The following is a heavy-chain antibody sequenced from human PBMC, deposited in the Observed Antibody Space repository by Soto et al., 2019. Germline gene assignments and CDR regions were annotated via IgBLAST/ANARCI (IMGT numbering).Heavy chain of an antibody. Sequence: ASVKVSCKASGGTFSSYAISWVRQAPGQGLEWVGGIIPIFGTANYAQKFQGRVTITADESTSTAYMELSSLRSEDTAVYYCARDIAAAGTTDYWGQGTLVTVSS. CDR3: ARDIAAAGTTDY. V-gene: IGHV1-69*13. CDR1: GGTFSSYA. D-gene: IGHD6-13*01. CDR2: IIPIFGTA. J-gene: IGHJ4*02.